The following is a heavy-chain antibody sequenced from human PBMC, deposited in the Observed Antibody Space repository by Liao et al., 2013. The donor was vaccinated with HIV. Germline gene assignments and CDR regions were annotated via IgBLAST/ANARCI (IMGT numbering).Heavy chain of an antibody. Sequence: QVQLQQWGAGLLKPSETLSLTCAVSGGSFSGYYWSWIRQPPGKGLEWIGEINHSGSTNYNPSLKSRVTISVDTSKNQFSLKLSSVTAADTAVYYCARGNWGHFDYWGQGTLVTVSS. CDR2: INHSGST. CDR3: ARGNWGHFDY. J-gene: IGHJ4*02. D-gene: IGHD3-16*01. V-gene: IGHV4-34*01. CDR1: GGSFSGYY.